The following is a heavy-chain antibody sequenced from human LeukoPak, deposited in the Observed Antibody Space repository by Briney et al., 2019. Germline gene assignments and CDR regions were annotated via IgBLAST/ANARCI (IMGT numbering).Heavy chain of an antibody. D-gene: IGHD1-7*01. CDR2: INQSGST. V-gene: IGHV4-34*01. CDR3: ARANYDLYYGMDV. Sequence: SETLSLTCIVSGGSFSGYYWIWIRQPPGKGLEWIGEINQSGSTNYNPSLKSRVTISIDTSKSQFSLKVTSVTAADTAVYYCARANYDLYYGMDVWGQGTTVTVSS. CDR1: GGSFSGYY. J-gene: IGHJ6*02.